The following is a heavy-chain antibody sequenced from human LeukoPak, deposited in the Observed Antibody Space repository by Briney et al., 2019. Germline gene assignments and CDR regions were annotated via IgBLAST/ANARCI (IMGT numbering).Heavy chain of an antibody. CDR1: GGTFSSYA. D-gene: IGHD5-24*01. V-gene: IGHV1-69*05. CDR3: ARVSRWLQMNFDY. J-gene: IGHJ4*02. CDR2: IIPIFGTA. Sequence: SVKVSCKASGGTFSSYAISWVRQAPGQGLEWMGGIIPIFGTANYAQKFQGRVTITMDESTSTAYMELSSLRSEDTAVYYCARVSRWLQMNFDYWGQGTLVTVSS.